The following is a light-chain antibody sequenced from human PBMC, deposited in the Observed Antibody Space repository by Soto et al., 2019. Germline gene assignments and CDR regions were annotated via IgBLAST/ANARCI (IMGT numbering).Light chain of an antibody. CDR3: QTWVTGPPWV. CDR1: SRHSTYA. V-gene: IGLV4-69*01. CDR2: LNSDGSH. J-gene: IGLJ3*02. Sequence: QPVLTQSPSASASLGASVKLTCTLSSRHSTYAIAWHQQQPEKGPRYLMKLNSDGSHSKGDGIPDRFSGSSSGAERYLSISSLQSEDEADYYCQTWVTGPPWVFGGGTKLTVL.